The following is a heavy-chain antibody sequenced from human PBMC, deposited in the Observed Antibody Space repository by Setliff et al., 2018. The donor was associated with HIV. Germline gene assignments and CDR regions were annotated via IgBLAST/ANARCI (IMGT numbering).Heavy chain of an antibody. CDR1: GFTFSSYS. D-gene: IGHD2-15*01. Sequence: GGSLRLSCAASGFTFSSYSMNWVRQAPGKGLEWVSSISSSSYIYYADSVKGRFTISRDNSKNTLYLQMNSLRAEDTAVYSCAKAARMTCSGSSCYSDYWGQGTLVTVS. V-gene: IGHV3-21*04. CDR2: ISSSSYI. J-gene: IGHJ4*02. CDR3: AKAARMTCSGSSCYSDY.